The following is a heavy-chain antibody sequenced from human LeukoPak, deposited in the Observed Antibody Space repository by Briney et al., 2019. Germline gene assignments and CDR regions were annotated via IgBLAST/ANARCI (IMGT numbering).Heavy chain of an antibody. CDR1: GFTFSSYG. V-gene: IGHV3-30*18. CDR3: AKVWYSYGTPPNYYFDY. D-gene: IGHD5-18*01. CDR2: ISYDGSNK. Sequence: GGSLRLSCAASGFTFSSYGMHWVRQAPGKGLEWVAVISYDGSNKYYADSVKGRFTIFRDNSKNTLYLQMNSLRAEDTAVYYCAKVWYSYGTPPNYYFDYWGQGTLVTVSS. J-gene: IGHJ4*02.